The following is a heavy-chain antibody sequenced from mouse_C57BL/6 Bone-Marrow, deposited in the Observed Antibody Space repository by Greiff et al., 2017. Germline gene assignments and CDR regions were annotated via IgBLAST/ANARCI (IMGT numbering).Heavy chain of an antibody. CDR3: ATAYYSNFAWFAY. J-gene: IGHJ3*01. Sequence: EVQLVESGGGLVKPGGSLKLSCAASGFTFSDYGMHWVRQAPEKGLEWVAYISSGSSTIYYADTVKGRFTISRDNAKNTLFLQMTSLRSEDTAMYYCATAYYSNFAWFAYWGQGTLVTVS. CDR2: ISSGSSTI. D-gene: IGHD2-5*01. V-gene: IGHV5-17*01. CDR1: GFTFSDYG.